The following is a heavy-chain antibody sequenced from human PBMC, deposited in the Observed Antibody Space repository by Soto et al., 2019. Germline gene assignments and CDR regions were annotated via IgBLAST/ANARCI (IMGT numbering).Heavy chain of an antibody. CDR2: IIPIFGTA. CDR3: ARPVEMATISRSYLFY. D-gene: IGHD5-12*01. CDR1: GGTFSSYA. J-gene: IGHJ4*02. V-gene: IGHV1-69*01. Sequence: QVQLVQSGAEVKKPGSSVKVSCKASGGTFSSYAINWVRQAPGQGLEWMGGIIPIFGTANYAQKFQGRVTITAGQSTSTAYMELSSLRSEDTAVYYCARPVEMATISRSYLFYWGQGTLVTVSS.